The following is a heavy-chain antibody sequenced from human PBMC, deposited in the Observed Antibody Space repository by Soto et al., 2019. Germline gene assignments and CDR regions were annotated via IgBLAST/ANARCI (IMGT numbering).Heavy chain of an antibody. CDR3: AKDLSMLEVTTSYGMDV. Sequence: GGSLRLSCAASGFTFSSYGMHWVRQAPGKGLEWVAVISYDGSNKYYADSVKGRFTISRDNSKNTLYLQMNSLRAEDTAVYYCAKDLSMLEVTTSYGMDVWGQGTTVTVSS. CDR2: ISYDGSNK. V-gene: IGHV3-30*18. D-gene: IGHD2-8*01. J-gene: IGHJ6*02. CDR1: GFTFSSYG.